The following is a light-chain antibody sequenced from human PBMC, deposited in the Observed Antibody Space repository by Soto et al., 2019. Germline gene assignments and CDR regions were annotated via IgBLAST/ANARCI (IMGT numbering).Light chain of an antibody. CDR1: QSVSSSF. CDR3: QHYNSYSEA. Sequence: EIVLTQSPGTLSLSPGERATLSLRASQSVSSSFLAWYQQKPGQAPRLLIYGASSRATGIPARFSGSGSGTEFTLTISSLQPDDFATYYCQHYNSYSEAFGQGTKVDIK. CDR2: GAS. J-gene: IGKJ1*01. V-gene: IGKV3-20*01.